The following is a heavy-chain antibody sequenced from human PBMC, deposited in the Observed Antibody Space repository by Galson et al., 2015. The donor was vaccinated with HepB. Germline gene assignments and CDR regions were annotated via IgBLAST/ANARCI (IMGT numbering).Heavy chain of an antibody. Sequence: SVKVSCKAVGYTFTSHDINWVRQATGQGLEWMGWINPNSGNTGYAQRFQGRVSMTRDASMNTVFMELTSLGSEDTAVYFCVRPKKVGQSSFCLTSSCYEAFEVWGQGTTVTVSS. CDR2: INPNSGNT. CDR1: GYTFTSHD. D-gene: IGHD2-15*01. V-gene: IGHV1-8*01. CDR3: VRPKKVGQSSFCLTSSCYEAFEV. J-gene: IGHJ3*01.